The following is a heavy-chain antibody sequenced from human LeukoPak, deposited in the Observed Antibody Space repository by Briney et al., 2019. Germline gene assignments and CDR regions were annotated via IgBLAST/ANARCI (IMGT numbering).Heavy chain of an antibody. CDR3: AKDRDRPRLGGVFVATFDY. Sequence: GGSLRLSCAASGFTFDDYAMHWVRQAPGKGLEWVSGISWNSGSIGYADSVKGRFTISRDNAKNSLYLQMNSLGAEDTALYYCAKDRDRPRLGGVFVATFDYWGQGILVTVSS. J-gene: IGHJ4*02. CDR2: ISWNSGSI. CDR1: GFTFDDYA. V-gene: IGHV3-9*01. D-gene: IGHD3-16*01.